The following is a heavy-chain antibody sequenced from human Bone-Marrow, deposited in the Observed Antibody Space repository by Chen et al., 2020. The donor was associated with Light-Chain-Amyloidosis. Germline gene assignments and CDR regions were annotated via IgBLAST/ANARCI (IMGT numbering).Heavy chain of an antibody. CDR1: GFTFSSHE. D-gene: IGHD3-22*01. Sequence: EVQLVESGGGLVQPGGSLRLSCAASGFTFSSHEMNWVRQAPGKGLEWVSYISSSGSTIYYADSVKGRFTISRDNAKNSLYLQMNSLRAEDTAVYYCARVGSYDSSGYYFYYFDYWGQGTWSPSPQ. V-gene: IGHV3-48*03. J-gene: IGHJ4*02. CDR2: ISSSGSTI. CDR3: ARVGSYDSSGYYFYYFDY.